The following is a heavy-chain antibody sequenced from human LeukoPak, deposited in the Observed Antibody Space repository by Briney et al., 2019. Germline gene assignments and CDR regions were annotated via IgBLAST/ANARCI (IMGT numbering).Heavy chain of an antibody. V-gene: IGHV3-74*01. J-gene: IGHJ4*02. Sequence: PGGSLRLSRAASGFSFTYNWMHWVRQAPGKGLVWVSRIKSDGSSTNYADSVMGRFTISRDNAKNTLYLQMNSLRAEDTAVYYCAKSSYRSNLPDYWGQGTLVTVSS. D-gene: IGHD2-2*01. CDR1: GFSFTYNW. CDR2: IKSDGSST. CDR3: AKSSYRSNLPDY.